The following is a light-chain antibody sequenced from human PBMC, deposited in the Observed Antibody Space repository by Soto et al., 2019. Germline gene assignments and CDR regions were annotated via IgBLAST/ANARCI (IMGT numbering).Light chain of an antibody. J-gene: IGLJ1*01. CDR2: DVS. CDR3: SSYTSSSTSTV. CDR1: SSDVGGYNY. V-gene: IGLV2-14*01. Sequence: QSALTQPASVSGSPGHSITISCTGTSSDVGGYNYVSWYQQHPGKAPKLMIYDVSNRPSGVSNRFSGSKSGNTASLTISGLQAEDEADYYCSSYTSSSTSTVFGTGTKVTVL.